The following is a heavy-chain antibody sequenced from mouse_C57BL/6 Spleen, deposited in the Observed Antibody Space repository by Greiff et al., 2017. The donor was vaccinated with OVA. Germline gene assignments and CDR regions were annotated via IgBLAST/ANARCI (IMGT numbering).Heavy chain of an antibody. V-gene: IGHV10-1*01. CDR2: ISSKSNNYAT. D-gene: IGHD2-1*01. Sequence: GGGLVQPKGSLKLSCAASGFSFNTYDMTWVRQAPGKGLDWVARISSKSNNYATYYADSVKDRFTISRDDSESMLYLQMNNLKTEDTAMYYCVRGNWFFDYWGQGTTLTVSS. CDR3: VRGNWFFDY. J-gene: IGHJ2*01. CDR1: GFSFNTYD.